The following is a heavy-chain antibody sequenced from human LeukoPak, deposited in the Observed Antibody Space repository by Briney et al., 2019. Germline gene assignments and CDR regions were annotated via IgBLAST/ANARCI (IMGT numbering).Heavy chain of an antibody. J-gene: IGHJ6*03. CDR2: IYTRGRT. D-gene: IGHD3-22*01. CDR3: AREENYYDSSGYRRDYYYYMAV. CDR1: GGSISSGSYY. V-gene: IGHV4-61*02. Sequence: PSETLSLTCTVSGGSISSGSYYWSWIRQPAGKGLEWSGRIYTRGRTTYNPSLKSRVTISVDTSKNQFSLKLTSVTAADTAVYYCAREENYYDSSGYRRDYYYYMAVWGKGTTVTVSS.